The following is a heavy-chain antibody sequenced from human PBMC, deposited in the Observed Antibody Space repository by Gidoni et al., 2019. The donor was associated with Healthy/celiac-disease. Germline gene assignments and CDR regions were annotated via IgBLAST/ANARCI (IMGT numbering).Heavy chain of an antibody. D-gene: IGHD3-3*01. J-gene: IGHJ6*02. CDR3: ARGRGDFWSGYYYYYGMDV. V-gene: IGHV4-34*01. Sequence: QVQLQQWGAGLLKPSETLSLTCAVYGGSFSGYYWSWIRQPPGKGLEWIGESNHSGSTNYNPSLKSRVTISVDTSKIQFSLKLSSVTAADTAVYYCARGRGDFWSGYYYYYGMDVWGQGTTVTVSS. CDR2: SNHSGST. CDR1: GGSFSGYY.